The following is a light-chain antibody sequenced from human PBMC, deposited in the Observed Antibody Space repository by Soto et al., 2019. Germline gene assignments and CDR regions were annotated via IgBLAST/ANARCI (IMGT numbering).Light chain of an antibody. V-gene: IGLV2-11*01. Sequence: ALTQPRSVSGSPGQSVTISCTGTSSDVGGYNYVSWYQQHPGKAPKLMIYDVSKRPSGVPDRFSGSKSGNTASLTISGLQAEDEAGYYCCSYAGSYTPFGTGTKVTVL. CDR2: DVS. CDR1: SSDVGGYNY. CDR3: CSYAGSYTP. J-gene: IGLJ1*01.